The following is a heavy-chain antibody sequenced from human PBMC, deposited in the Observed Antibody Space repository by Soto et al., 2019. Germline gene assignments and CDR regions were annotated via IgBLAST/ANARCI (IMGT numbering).Heavy chain of an antibody. J-gene: IGHJ6*02. CDR3: ARVRGELLWFGELLYAYYYGMDV. Sequence: SETLSLTCTVSGGSISSGGYYWSWIRQHPGKGLEWIGYIYYSGSTYYNPSLKSRVTISVDTSKNQFSLKLSSVTAADTAVYYCARVRGELLWFGELLYAYYYGMDVWGQGTTVTVSS. D-gene: IGHD3-10*01. CDR2: IYYSGST. V-gene: IGHV4-31*03. CDR1: GGSISSGGYY.